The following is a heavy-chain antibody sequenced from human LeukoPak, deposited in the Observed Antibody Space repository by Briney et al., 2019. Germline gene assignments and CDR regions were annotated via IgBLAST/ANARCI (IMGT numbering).Heavy chain of an antibody. CDR3: VREESESYPFDS. CDR1: GFTFRSYE. D-gene: IGHD1-26*01. Sequence: GSLRLSCAAPGFTFRSYEMNWVRQAPGKGLEWVSYISSSGSTIYYADSVKGRFTISRDNAKNSLSLQMNSLRAEDTAVYYCVREESESYPFDSWGQGTLVIVSS. CDR2: ISSSGSTI. J-gene: IGHJ4*02. V-gene: IGHV3-48*03.